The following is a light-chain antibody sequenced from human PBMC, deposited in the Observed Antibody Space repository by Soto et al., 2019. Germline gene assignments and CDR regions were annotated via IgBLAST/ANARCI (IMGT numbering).Light chain of an antibody. CDR1: NGDVGRDEL. CDR3: CSYAARRPFPYV. CDR2: EVT. Sequence: QSVLTQPASVSGSPGQSITISCTGTNGDVGRDELVSWYQQHPGKAPKLIIYEVTRRPSGVSNRFSGSKSGKTASLTISGLQDEDEADYYCCSYAARRPFPYVFGAGTKVTVL. J-gene: IGLJ1*01. V-gene: IGLV2-23*02.